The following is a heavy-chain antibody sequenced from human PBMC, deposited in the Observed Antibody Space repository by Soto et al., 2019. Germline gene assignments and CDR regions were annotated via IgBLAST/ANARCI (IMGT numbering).Heavy chain of an antibody. J-gene: IGHJ4*02. CDR3: ARLGSCTNGVCYGVNYFDY. D-gene: IGHD2-8*01. V-gene: IGHV4-39*01. CDR1: GDSISSSSYY. CDR2: IYYSGST. Sequence: QLQLQESGPGLVKPSETLYVTYTVSGDSISSSSYYWGWIRQPPGKGLEWIGSIYYSGSTYYNPSLKSRVTISVDTSKNQFSLKLSSVTAADTAVYYCARLGSCTNGVCYGVNYFDYWGQGTLVTVSS.